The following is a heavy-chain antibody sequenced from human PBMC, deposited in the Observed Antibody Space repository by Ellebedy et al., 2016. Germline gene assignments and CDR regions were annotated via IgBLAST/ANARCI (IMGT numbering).Heavy chain of an antibody. V-gene: IGHV3-21*01. D-gene: IGHD3-22*01. Sequence: GGSLRLXXAASGFTFSSYSMNWVRQAPGKGLEWVSSISSSSSYIYYADSVKGRFTISRDNAKNSLYLQMNSLRAEDTAVYYCARDHITMIVVVYYYGMDVWGQGTTVTVSS. CDR1: GFTFSSYS. J-gene: IGHJ6*02. CDR3: ARDHITMIVVVYYYGMDV. CDR2: ISSSSSYI.